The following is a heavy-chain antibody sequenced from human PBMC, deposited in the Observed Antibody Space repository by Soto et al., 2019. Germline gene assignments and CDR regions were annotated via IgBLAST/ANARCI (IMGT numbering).Heavy chain of an antibody. Sequence: QVQLQESGPGLVKPSQTLSLTCTVSGGSISSGGYYWSWIRQHPGKGLEWIGYIYYSGSTYYNPSLHRRVTISVXTXKNQSSLKPSSVTAADTAVYYFARSFGVAAAGPFDYWGPGTLVTVSS. D-gene: IGHD6-13*01. CDR1: GGSISSGGYY. J-gene: IGHJ4*02. CDR2: IYYSGST. CDR3: ARSFGVAAAGPFDY. V-gene: IGHV4-31*03.